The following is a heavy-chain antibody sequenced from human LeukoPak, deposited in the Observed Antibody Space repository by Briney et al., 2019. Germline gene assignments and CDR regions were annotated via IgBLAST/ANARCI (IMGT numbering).Heavy chain of an antibody. Sequence: SETLSLTCTVSGGSVSSYYWSWIRQPAGKGLEWIGRIYTSETTNSNPSLKSRVTMSVDTSKNQFSLKLTSVTAADTAVYHCAKNSHDVLTGYYWLIDYWGQGTLVTVSS. CDR3: AKNSHDVLTGYYWLIDY. V-gene: IGHV4-4*07. CDR1: GGSVSSYY. CDR2: IYTSETT. J-gene: IGHJ4*02. D-gene: IGHD3-9*01.